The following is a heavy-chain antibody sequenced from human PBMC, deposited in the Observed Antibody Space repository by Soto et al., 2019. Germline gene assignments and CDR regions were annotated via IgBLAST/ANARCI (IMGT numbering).Heavy chain of an antibody. CDR1: GFIFSTSS. D-gene: IGHD4-17*01. CDR3: ATDRDYALNY. Sequence: GGSLRLSCAASGFIFSTSSMNWVRQAPGKGLEWISYMRSSADPIYYADSLKGRFTISRDNAKNSLYLQMNNLRDEDTAVYYCATDRDYALNYWGQGILVTVSS. V-gene: IGHV3-48*02. J-gene: IGHJ4*02. CDR2: MRSSADPI.